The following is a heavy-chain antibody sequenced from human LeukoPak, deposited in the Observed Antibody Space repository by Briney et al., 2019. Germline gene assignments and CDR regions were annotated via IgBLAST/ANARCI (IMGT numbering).Heavy chain of an antibody. J-gene: IGHJ4*02. CDR3: ARDSDVWGSYRYLFDY. D-gene: IGHD3-16*02. CDR2: IKQDGSEK. V-gene: IGHV3-7*03. CDR1: GFTFSSYW. Sequence: GGSLRLSCAASGFTFSSYWMSWVRQAPGKGLEWVANIKQDGSEKYYVDSVKGRFPISRENAKNSLYLQMNCLSAEDTAVYYCARDSDVWGSYRYLFDYWGQGTLVTVSS.